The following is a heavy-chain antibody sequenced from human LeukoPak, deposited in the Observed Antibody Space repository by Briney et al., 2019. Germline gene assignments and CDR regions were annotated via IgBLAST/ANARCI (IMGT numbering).Heavy chain of an antibody. D-gene: IGHD3-3*01. J-gene: IGHJ4*02. CDR3: AKGVREKIFGVFIKSLHFDY. Sequence: GGSLRLSCEVSGFPFSWFAMGWVRQAPGKGLAWVSGISGSGDSTYYADSVKGRFTISRDNSKNTLILQMNSLRAEDTAVYYCAKGVREKIFGVFIKSLHFDYWGQGALVTVSS. V-gene: IGHV3-23*01. CDR2: ISGSGDST. CDR1: GFPFSWFA.